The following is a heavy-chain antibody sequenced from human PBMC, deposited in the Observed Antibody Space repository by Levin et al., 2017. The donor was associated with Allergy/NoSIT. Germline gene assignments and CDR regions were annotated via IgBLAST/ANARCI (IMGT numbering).Heavy chain of an antibody. CDR3: ARAKDIVVVVAATPTFDY. V-gene: IGHV1-2*02. D-gene: IGHD2-15*01. CDR1: GYTFTGYY. J-gene: IGHJ4*02. Sequence: GESLKISCKASGYTFTGYYMHWVRQAPGQGLEWMGWINPNSGGTNYAQKFQGRVTMTRDTSISTAYMELSRLRSDDTAVYYCARAKDIVVVVAATPTFDYWGQGTLVTVSS. CDR2: INPNSGGT.